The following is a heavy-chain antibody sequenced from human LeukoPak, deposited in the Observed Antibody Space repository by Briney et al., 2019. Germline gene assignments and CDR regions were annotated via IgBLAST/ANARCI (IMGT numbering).Heavy chain of an antibody. D-gene: IGHD6-19*01. CDR3: ATDGVYGSSGRSWGFFDY. CDR2: FDSENNKM. V-gene: IGHV1-24*01. Sequence: ASVKVSCKISEYSLSDLSIHWVREAPGEGLEWMGGFDSENNKMVYSQKFQGRVTMTEDTSADTAYMELTSLRSEDTAVYSCATDGVYGSSGRSWGFFDYWGQGTLVIVSS. CDR1: EYSLSDLS. J-gene: IGHJ4*02.